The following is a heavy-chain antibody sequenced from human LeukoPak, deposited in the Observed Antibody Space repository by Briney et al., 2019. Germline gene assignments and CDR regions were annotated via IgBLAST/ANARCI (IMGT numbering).Heavy chain of an antibody. CDR2: ISYDGSNK. CDR3: AKGFNSWIQLWSFDY. V-gene: IGHV3-30*18. Sequence: GGSLRLSCAASGFTFSSYGMHWVRQAPGKGLEWVAVISYDGSNKYYADSVKGRFTISRDNSKNTLYLQMNSLRAEDTAVYYCAKGFNSWIQLWSFDYWGQGTLVTASS. D-gene: IGHD5-18*01. CDR1: GFTFSSYG. J-gene: IGHJ4*02.